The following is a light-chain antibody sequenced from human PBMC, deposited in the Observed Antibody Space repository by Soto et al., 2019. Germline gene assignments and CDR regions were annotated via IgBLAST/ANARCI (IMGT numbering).Light chain of an antibody. V-gene: IGLV2-8*01. CDR3: SSYAGSSAAVI. J-gene: IGLJ2*01. CDR2: EVN. CDR1: SSDVGGYNY. Sequence: QAVVTQPPSASGSPGQSVTISCTGTSSDVGGYNYVSWYQQHPGKAPRLMIYEVNKRPSGVPDRFSGSKSGNTASLTVSGLQAEDEADYYCSSYAGSSAAVIFGGGTKLTVL.